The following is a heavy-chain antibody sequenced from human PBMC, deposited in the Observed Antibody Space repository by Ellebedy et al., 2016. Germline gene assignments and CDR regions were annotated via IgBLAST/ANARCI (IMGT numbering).Heavy chain of an antibody. CDR3: ARDRPDAGGNVVVPAATKDYYGMDV. D-gene: IGHD2-2*01. CDR2: IYYSGST. CDR1: GGSISSYY. J-gene: IGHJ6*02. Sequence: SETLSLTCTVSGGSISSYYWSWIRQPPGKGLEWIGYIYYSGSTNYNPSLKSRVTISVDTSKNQFSLKLSSVTAADTAVYYCARDRPDAGGNVVVPAATKDYYGMDVWGQGTTVTVSS. V-gene: IGHV4-59*01.